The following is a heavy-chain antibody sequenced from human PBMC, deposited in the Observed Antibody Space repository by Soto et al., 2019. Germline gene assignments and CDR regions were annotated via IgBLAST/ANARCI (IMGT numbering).Heavy chain of an antibody. Sequence: PSETLSLTCTVSGGSLSSYYWNWIRQPPGKGLEWIGYIYYSGSTNYNPSLKSRVTISVDTSENQFSLNLSSVTAADTAVYYCARRGGSYDWFDPWGQGTLVTVSS. V-gene: IGHV4-59*01. D-gene: IGHD1-26*01. CDR2: IYYSGST. CDR3: ARRGGSYDWFDP. CDR1: GGSLSSYY. J-gene: IGHJ5*02.